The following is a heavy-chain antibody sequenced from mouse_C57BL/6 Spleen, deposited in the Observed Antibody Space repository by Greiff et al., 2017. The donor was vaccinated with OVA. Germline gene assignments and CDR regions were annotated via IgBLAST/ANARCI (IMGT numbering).Heavy chain of an antibody. D-gene: IGHD1-1*01. Sequence: QVQLQQSGAELVRPGASVKLSCKASGYTFTDYYINWVKQRPGQGLEWIARIYPGSGNTYYNEKFKGKATLTAEKSSSTAYMQLSSLTSEDAAFYFCARWSVVATTGTFYAMDDWGQGTSVTVSS. CDR3: ARWSVVATTGTFYAMDD. CDR1: GYTFTDYY. J-gene: IGHJ4*01. CDR2: IYPGSGNT. V-gene: IGHV1-76*01.